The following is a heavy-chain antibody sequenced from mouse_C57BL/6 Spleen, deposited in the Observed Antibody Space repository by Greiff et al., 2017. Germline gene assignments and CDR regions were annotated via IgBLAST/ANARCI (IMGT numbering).Heavy chain of an antibody. CDR2: ISDGGSYT. CDR1: GFTFSSYA. V-gene: IGHV5-4*01. D-gene: IGHD4-1*01. Sequence: EVQLVESGGGLVKPGGSLKLSCAASGFTFSSYAMSWVRQTPEKRLEWVATISDGGSYTYYPDNVKGRYTISRDNAKNNLYLQMSHLKSEDTAMYYCARDGTGSYFDYWGQGTTLTVSS. J-gene: IGHJ2*01. CDR3: ARDGTGSYFDY.